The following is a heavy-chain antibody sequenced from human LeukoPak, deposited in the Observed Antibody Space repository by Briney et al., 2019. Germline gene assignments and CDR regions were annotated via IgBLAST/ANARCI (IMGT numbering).Heavy chain of an antibody. CDR3: ARVGASTGAY. J-gene: IGHJ4*02. CDR2: INSDGSTT. D-gene: IGHD1-26*01. V-gene: IGHV3-74*03. CDR1: GFTFGSNW. Sequence: GGSLRLPWPASGFTFGSNWMQWFGQAPGKGLVWVSRINSDGSTTTYADSVKGRFTISRDNAKNTLYLQMNSLRPEDTAVYYCARVGASTGAYWGQGTLVTVSS.